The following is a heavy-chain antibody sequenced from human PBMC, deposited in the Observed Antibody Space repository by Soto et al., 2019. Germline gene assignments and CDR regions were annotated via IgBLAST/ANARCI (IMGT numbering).Heavy chain of an antibody. CDR3: ASGTNGAFFVY. CDR1: GYSFTTYG. D-gene: IGHD2-8*01. V-gene: IGHV1-18*01. Sequence: GASVKVSCKASGYSFTTYGITWVRQAPGQGLEWMGWIGAYNGATNYAQRVQGRVTMSIDPAINTAYMELNSLRAEDTAVYYCASGTNGAFFVYWGQGSLVTV. CDR2: IGAYNGAT. J-gene: IGHJ4*02.